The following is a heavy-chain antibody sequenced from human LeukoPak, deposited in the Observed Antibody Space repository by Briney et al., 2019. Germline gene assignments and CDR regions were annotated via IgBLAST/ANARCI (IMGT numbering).Heavy chain of an antibody. CDR3: ARVNYDILTGYYYYFDY. J-gene: IGHJ4*02. Sequence: ASVKVSCKASGYTFTDYYMHWVRQAPGQGLEWMGWINPNSGGTNYAQKFQGRVTMTRDTSISTAYMELSRLRSDDTAVYYCARVNYDILTGYYYYFDYWGQGTLVTVSS. CDR1: GYTFTDYY. CDR2: INPNSGGT. V-gene: IGHV1-2*02. D-gene: IGHD3-9*01.